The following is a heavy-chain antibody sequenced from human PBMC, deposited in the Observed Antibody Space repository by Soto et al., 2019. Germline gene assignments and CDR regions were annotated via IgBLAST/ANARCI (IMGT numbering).Heavy chain of an antibody. CDR3: AGQSYERRGYFYAY. J-gene: IGHJ4*02. D-gene: IGHD3-22*01. Sequence: QLLLQESGPGLVKPSETLSLTCTVSGGSSSSTNFYWGWIRQSPGKGLEWIGNIYSGENTYYKPSLKRRVIISVDTSKSHLSLQLISVTAAATAGYYCAGQSYERRGYFYAYWGQGTLVTVSS. CDR1: GGSSSSTNFY. V-gene: IGHV4-39*01. CDR2: IYSGENT.